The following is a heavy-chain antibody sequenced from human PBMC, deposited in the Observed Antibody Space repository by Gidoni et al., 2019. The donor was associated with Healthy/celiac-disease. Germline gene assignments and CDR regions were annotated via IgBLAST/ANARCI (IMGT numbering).Heavy chain of an antibody. J-gene: IGHJ4*02. CDR2: ISWNSGSI. D-gene: IGHD3-22*01. V-gene: IGHV3-9*01. CDR1: GFTFDDYA. Sequence: EVQLVESGGGLVQPGRSLRLSCAASGFTFDDYAMHWVRQAPGKGLEWVSGISWNSGSIGYADSVKGRFTISRDNAKNSLYLQMNSLRAEDTALYYCAKVGQGYYDSSGYFDYWGQGTLVTVSS. CDR3: AKVGQGYYDSSGYFDY.